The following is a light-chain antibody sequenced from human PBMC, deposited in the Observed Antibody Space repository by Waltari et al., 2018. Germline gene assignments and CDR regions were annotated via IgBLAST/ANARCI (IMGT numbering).Light chain of an antibody. Sequence: QSALVQPAPGSGPPGRPRPISCPGPSPEFGDSNLISWYQQPPGRTPKLMIYEVTKRPSGVSDRFSGSKSDNTASLTISGLQAEDEGDYYCCSYGGRSTLVFGGGTKLTVL. CDR3: CSYGGRSTLV. V-gene: IGLV2-23*02. J-gene: IGLJ3*02. CDR1: SPEFGDSNL. CDR2: EVT.